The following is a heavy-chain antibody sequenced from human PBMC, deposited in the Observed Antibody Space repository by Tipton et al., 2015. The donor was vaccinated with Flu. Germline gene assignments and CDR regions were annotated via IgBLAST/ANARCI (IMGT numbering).Heavy chain of an antibody. CDR1: GDSIGNAYY. J-gene: IGHJ4*02. CDR3: ARHTGDSVRGIIDY. D-gene: IGHD3-10*02. Sequence: TLSLTCSVSGDSIGNAYYWGWIRQPPGKGLEWIGTIYHSGSTYYNPSLKSRVTISVDTSKNQFSPKLSSVTAADTAVYYCARHTGDSVRGIIDYWGQGTLVTVSS. CDR2: IYHSGST. V-gene: IGHV4-38-2*01.